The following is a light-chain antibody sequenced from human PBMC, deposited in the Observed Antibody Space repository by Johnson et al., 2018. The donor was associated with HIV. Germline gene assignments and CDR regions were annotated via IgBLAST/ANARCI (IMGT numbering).Light chain of an antibody. Sequence: QSVLTQPPSVSAAPGQRVTISCSGRGSNIGSHYVSWYQQLPGTAPKLLIYGNNNRPSGVPDRFSASKSGTSATLGITGLQTGDEADYYCGTWDSSLSDYVFGTGTKVPVL. CDR2: GNN. CDR3: GTWDSSLSDYV. J-gene: IGLJ1*01. CDR1: GSNIGSHY. V-gene: IGLV1-51*02.